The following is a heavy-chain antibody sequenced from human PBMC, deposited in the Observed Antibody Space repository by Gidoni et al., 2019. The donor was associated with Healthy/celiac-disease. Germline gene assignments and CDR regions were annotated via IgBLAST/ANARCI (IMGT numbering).Heavy chain of an antibody. J-gene: IGHJ4*02. CDR2: ISSSSSTI. CDR1: GFTFSSYS. Sequence: EVQLVESGGGLVQPGGSLRLSCAASGFTFSSYSMNWFRQAPGKGLELVSYISSSSSTIYYADSVKGRFTISRDNAKNSLYLQMNSLRYEDTAVYYCARDNPYSSSWRYYFDYWGQGTLVTVSS. CDR3: ARDNPYSSSWRYYFDY. V-gene: IGHV3-48*02. D-gene: IGHD6-13*01.